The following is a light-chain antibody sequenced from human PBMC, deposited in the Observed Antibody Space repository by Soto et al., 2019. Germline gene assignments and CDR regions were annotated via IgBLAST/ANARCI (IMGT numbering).Light chain of an antibody. CDR2: WAS. Sequence: DIVMTQSPDSLAVSLGERAIINCKSSQSVLSSSNNKNYLAWYQQKPRQPPTLLIYWASTRESGVPDRFSGSGSGTDFTLTIASLQAEDVAVYYCQQYYNVPRTFGQGTKVEIK. CDR3: QQYYNVPRT. V-gene: IGKV4-1*01. J-gene: IGKJ1*01. CDR1: QSVLSSSNNKNY.